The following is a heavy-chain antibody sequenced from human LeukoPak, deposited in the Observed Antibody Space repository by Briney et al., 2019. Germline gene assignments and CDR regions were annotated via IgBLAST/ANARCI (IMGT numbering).Heavy chain of an antibody. V-gene: IGHV3-20*04. CDR2: ISWNSINI. CDR3: ARLYYYYGMDV. J-gene: IGHJ6*02. CDR1: EFTFSMYP. Sequence: GGSLRLSCTTSEFTFSMYPMSWVRQAPGKGLEWVSGISWNSINIGYADSVKGRFTISRGNAKNSLYLQMNSLGTEDTAVYYCARLYYYYGMDVWGQGTTVTVSS.